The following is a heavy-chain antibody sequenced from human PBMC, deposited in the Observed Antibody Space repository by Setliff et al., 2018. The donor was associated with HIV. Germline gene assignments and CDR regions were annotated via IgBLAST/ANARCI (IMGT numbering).Heavy chain of an antibody. CDR3: ARLDCSSSSGFVDY. J-gene: IGHJ4*02. Sequence: SETLSLTCNVSGGSISSGSYYWNWIRQPPGKGLEWVGYIFTSGDTNYNPSLKSRVTISVDTSKNQFSLKLSSVTTADTAVYYCARLDCSSSSGFVDYWGQGTLVTVSS. V-gene: IGHV4-61*09. CDR1: GGSISSGSYY. D-gene: IGHD2-2*01. CDR2: IFTSGDT.